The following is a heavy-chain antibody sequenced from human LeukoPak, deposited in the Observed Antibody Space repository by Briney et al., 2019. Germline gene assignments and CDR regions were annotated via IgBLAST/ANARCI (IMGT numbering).Heavy chain of an antibody. Sequence: GGSLRLSCVASRFTFSSYAMNWVRQAPGKGLEWVSVISGSGGSTYYADSVKGRFTISRDNSQNTLYLQMNSLRAEDTAVYYCGKEGGLYDSGGYFDYWAQGTLVTVSS. V-gene: IGHV3-23*01. CDR3: GKEGGLYDSGGYFDY. J-gene: IGHJ4*02. CDR1: RFTFSSYA. D-gene: IGHD3-3*01. CDR2: ISGSGGST.